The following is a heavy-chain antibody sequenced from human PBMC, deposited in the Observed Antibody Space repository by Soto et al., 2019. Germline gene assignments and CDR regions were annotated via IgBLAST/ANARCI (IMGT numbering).Heavy chain of an antibody. CDR1: GAPFSGYY. CDR3: ARGREIFGAVTPFEY. D-gene: IGHD3-3*01. Sequence: LSLTCAVYGAPFSGYYWTWIRQPPGKGLEWIGEINHTGSTKYNPSLKSRVTISLDTSKNQFSLSLRSVTAADTAVYYCARGREIFGAVTPFEYWGQGTQVTVSS. CDR2: INHTGST. V-gene: IGHV4-34*01. J-gene: IGHJ4*02.